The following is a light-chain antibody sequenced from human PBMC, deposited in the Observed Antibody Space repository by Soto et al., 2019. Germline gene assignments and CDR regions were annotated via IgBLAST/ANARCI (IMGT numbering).Light chain of an antibody. CDR1: QSVSSS. V-gene: IGKV3-11*01. Sequence: FVVTQSPYTLSLSPGETATLSCMASQSVSSSVAWYQHKPGQSPRLVVYSGYKRSPGVPARFSGSGSGTDFTLTISSLESDDFAIYYCQQRYSWLRVFGPGTKVDIK. CDR3: QQRYSWLRV. CDR2: SGY. J-gene: IGKJ1*01.